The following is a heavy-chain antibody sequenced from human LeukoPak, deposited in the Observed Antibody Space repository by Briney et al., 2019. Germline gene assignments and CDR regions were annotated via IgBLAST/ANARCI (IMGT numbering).Heavy chain of an antibody. CDR1: GGSFSGYY. J-gene: IGHJ6*04. V-gene: IGHV4-34*01. CDR2: INHSGST. Sequence: PSETLSLTCAVYGGSFSGYYWSWIRQPPGKRLEWIGEINHSGSTNYNPSLKSRVTISVDTSKNQFSLKLNSVTAADTAVYYCARRDSCSSTSCYARGYYYYGMDVWGKGTTVTVSS. CDR3: ARRDSCSSTSCYARGYYYYGMDV. D-gene: IGHD2-2*01.